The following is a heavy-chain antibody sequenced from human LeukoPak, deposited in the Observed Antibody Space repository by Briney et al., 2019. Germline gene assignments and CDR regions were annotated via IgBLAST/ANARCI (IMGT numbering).Heavy chain of an antibody. D-gene: IGHD4-17*01. CDR2: ISSSGSTI. CDR3: ARDRYDYGDYYYGMDV. CDR1: GFTFSDYY. J-gene: IGHJ6*02. V-gene: IGHV3-11*01. Sequence: GRSLRLSCAASGFTFSDYYMSWIRQAPGKGLEWVSYISSSGSTIYYADSVKGRFTISRDNAKNSLYLQMNSLRAEDTAVYYCARDRYDYGDYYYGMDVWGQGTTVTVSS.